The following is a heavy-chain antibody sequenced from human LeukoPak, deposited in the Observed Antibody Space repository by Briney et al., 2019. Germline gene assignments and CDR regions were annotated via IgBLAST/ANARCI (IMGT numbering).Heavy chain of an antibody. CDR3: ARAMYYDFWSGCPNFDY. V-gene: IGHV4-38-2*01. CDR2: IYHSGST. Sequence: SSETLSLTCAVSGYSISSGYYGGWIRQPPGKGLESIGSIYHSGSTYYNPSLKSRVPISVDTSKNQFSLKLSSVTAADTAVYYCARAMYYDFWSGCPNFDYWGQGTLVTVSS. CDR1: GYSISSGYY. J-gene: IGHJ4*02. D-gene: IGHD3-3*01.